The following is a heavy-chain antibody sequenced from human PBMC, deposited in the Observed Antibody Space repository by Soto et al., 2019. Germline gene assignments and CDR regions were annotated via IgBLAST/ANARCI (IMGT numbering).Heavy chain of an antibody. CDR1: GGSISSGGYY. J-gene: IGHJ6*02. V-gene: IGHV4-31*03. D-gene: IGHD2-2*01. Sequence: SETLSLTCTVSGGSISSGGYYWSWIRQHPGKGLEWIGYIYYSGSTYYNPSLKSRVTISVDTSKNQFSLKLSSVTAADTAVYYCASSAPSTSPRRKVPAAMRSDYYYGMDVWGQGTTVTVSS. CDR3: ASSAPSTSPRRKVPAAMRSDYYYGMDV. CDR2: IYYSGST.